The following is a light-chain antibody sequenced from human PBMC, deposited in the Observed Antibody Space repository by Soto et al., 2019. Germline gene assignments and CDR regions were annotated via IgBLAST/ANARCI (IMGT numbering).Light chain of an antibody. J-gene: IGKJ3*01. CDR2: LGS. CDR1: QSLLHSNGYNY. CDR3: MQTLQTPPFT. Sequence: DIVMTQSPLSLPVTPGEPASIACRSSQSLLHSNGYNYLDWYLQKPGQSPQLLIYLGSNRASGVPDRISGSGSGTDFTLKISRVEAEDAAVYYCMQTLQTPPFTFGPGTKVDIK. V-gene: IGKV2-28*01.